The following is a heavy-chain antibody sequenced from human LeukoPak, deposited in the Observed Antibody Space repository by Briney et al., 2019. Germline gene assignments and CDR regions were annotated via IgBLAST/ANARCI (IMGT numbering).Heavy chain of an antibody. Sequence: PGGSLRLSCAASGFTFSSYWMSWVRQAPGKGLEWVSSISSSSSFMFYTDSVKGRFSISRDNAKNSVYLQMNSLRAEDTAVYYCARQVGATSDFFDYWGQGTLVVVSS. V-gene: IGHV3-21*01. CDR1: GFTFSSYW. CDR2: ISSSSSFM. J-gene: IGHJ4*02. D-gene: IGHD1-26*01. CDR3: ARQVGATSDFFDY.